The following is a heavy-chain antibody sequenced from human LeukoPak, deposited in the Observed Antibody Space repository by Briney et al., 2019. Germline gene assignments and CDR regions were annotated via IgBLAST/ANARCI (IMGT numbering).Heavy chain of an antibody. CDR2: IYTSGST. J-gene: IGHJ6*02. CDR3: ARGDSYGEYPYYYYGMDV. D-gene: IGHD4-17*01. CDR1: GGSISSGSYY. Sequence: PSQTLSLTCTVSGGSISSGSYYWSWIRQPAGKGLEWIGRIYTSGSTNYNPSLKSRGTISVDTSKNQFSLKLSSVTAADTAVYYCARGDSYGEYPYYYYGMDVWGQGTTVTVSS. V-gene: IGHV4-61*02.